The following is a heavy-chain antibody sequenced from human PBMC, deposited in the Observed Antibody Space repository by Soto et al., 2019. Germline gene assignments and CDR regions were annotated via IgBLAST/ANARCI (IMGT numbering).Heavy chain of an antibody. J-gene: IGHJ5*02. CDR2: IYYTGST. V-gene: IGHV4-59*04. CDR3: ARLGGYYCFDP. D-gene: IGHD3-22*01. CDR1: GGSISSYY. Sequence: SETLSLTCTFSGGSISSYYWSLIRQPPGKGLEWIGYIYYTGSTYYNPSLKSRVTISVDTAKNQFSLKLSSVTAADTAVYYCARLGGYYCFDPWGQGTLVTVSS.